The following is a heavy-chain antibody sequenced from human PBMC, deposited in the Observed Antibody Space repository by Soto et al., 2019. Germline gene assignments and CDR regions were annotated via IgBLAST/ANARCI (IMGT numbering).Heavy chain of an antibody. CDR2: ISSGGDNE. V-gene: IGHV3-30*03. CDR1: GFIFGYYG. Sequence: QVQLVESGGGVVQPGRSLRLSCEGSGFIFGYYGVHWVRQAPGRGLEWVTAISSGGDNEFYADSVKGRFTISRDNSRNTMYVQIHSLTSEDTAGYYCARTNYDSVGFLDAFDLWGQGTMVTVSS. CDR3: ARTNYDSVGFLDAFDL. D-gene: IGHD3-22*01. J-gene: IGHJ3*01.